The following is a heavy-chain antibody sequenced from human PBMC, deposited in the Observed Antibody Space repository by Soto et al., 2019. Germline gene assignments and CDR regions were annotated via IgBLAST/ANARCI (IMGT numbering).Heavy chain of an antibody. J-gene: IGHJ4*02. CDR2: VYRTGST. Sequence: QVQLQESGPGLVKPSGTLSLTCAVSGGSISTSNWWSWVRQPPGKGLGWIGEVYRTGSTNYNPSLESRLTISVDKSKNQFSLKLTSVTAADTAGYYWARARATIAAAAIFDCWGQGTLVTVSS. D-gene: IGHD6-13*01. CDR1: GGSISTSNW. V-gene: IGHV4-4*02. CDR3: ARARATIAAAAIFDC.